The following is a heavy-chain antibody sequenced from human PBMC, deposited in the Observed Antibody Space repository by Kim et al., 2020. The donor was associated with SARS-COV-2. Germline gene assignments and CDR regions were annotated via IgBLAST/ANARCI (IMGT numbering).Heavy chain of an antibody. V-gene: IGHV4-34*01. CDR3: ARSLRLGIVPFCDY. D-gene: IGHD7-27*01. Sequence: TSLKRRVTISVDTSKNQFSLELSSVTAADTAVYYCARSLRLGIVPFCDYWGQGTLVTVSS. J-gene: IGHJ4*02.